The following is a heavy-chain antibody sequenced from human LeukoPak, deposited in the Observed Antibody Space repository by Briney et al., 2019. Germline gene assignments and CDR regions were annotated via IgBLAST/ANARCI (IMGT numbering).Heavy chain of an antibody. V-gene: IGHV3-23*01. J-gene: IGHJ4*02. CDR1: GFTFSSYA. CDR3: AKDPDADNDFWSGYYHY. CDR2: ISESGDST. D-gene: IGHD3-3*01. Sequence: GGSLRLSCAASGFTFSSYAMSWVRQAPGKGLEWVSTISESGDSTFYADSVKGRFTISRDNSKNMLYLQMNSLRAEDTAVYYCAKDPDADNDFWSGYYHYWGQGTLVTVSS.